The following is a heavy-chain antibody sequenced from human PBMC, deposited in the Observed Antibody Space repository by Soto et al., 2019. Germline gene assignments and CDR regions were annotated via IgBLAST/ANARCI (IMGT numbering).Heavy chain of an antibody. D-gene: IGHD1-1*01. Sequence: GGSLRLSFAASGFTFSSYAMSWVRQAPGKGLEWVSAISGSGGSTYYADSVKGRFTISRDNSKNTLYLQMNSLRAEDTAVYYCAKANDVDFYYYYMDVWGKGTTVTVSS. V-gene: IGHV3-23*01. CDR1: GFTFSSYA. CDR3: AKANDVDFYYYYMDV. CDR2: ISGSGGST. J-gene: IGHJ6*03.